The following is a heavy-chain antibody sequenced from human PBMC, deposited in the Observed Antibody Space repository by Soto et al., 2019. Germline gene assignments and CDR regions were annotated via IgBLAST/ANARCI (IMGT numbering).Heavy chain of an antibody. V-gene: IGHV3-53*01. J-gene: IGHJ4*02. Sequence: GGSLRLSCAASGFTVSSNYMSWVRQAPGKGLEWVSVIYSGGSTYYADSVKGRFTISRDNSKNTLYLQMNSLRAEDTSVYYCARDGNSCYDSNSIDYWGQGTLVTVSS. CDR3: ARDGNSCYDSNSIDY. CDR1: GFTVSSNY. CDR2: IYSGGST. D-gene: IGHD5-12*01.